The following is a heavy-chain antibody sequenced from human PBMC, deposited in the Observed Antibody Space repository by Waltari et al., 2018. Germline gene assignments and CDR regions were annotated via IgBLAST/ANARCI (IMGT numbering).Heavy chain of an antibody. CDR1: GFSLSTSGVG. CDR2: IYWNDDK. V-gene: IGHV2-5*01. Sequence: QITLKESGPTLVKPTQTLTLTCTFSGFSLSTSGVGVGWIRQPPGTALGWLELIYWNDDKRSSPSLKCKLTNTKDTSKNQVVLTMTNMDPVDTATYYCAHSPLDIVVVPAARGNAFDIWGQGTMVTVSS. CDR3: AHSPLDIVVVPAARGNAFDI. D-gene: IGHD2-2*01. J-gene: IGHJ3*02.